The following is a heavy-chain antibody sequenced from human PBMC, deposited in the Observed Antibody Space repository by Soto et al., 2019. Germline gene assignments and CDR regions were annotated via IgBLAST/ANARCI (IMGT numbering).Heavy chain of an antibody. Sequence: EAQLVESGGGLVQPGGSLRLSCAASGFTFSNYEMHWVRQAPGKGLEYVSGISNNGAHTDYAKSVKGRFTISRDNSENNLYLQMGSLIAEDMALYYCARRGYGSRWPNVYMDVWGKGTTVTGSS. CDR3: ARRGYGSRWPNVYMDV. J-gene: IGHJ6*03. V-gene: IGHV3-64*01. CDR2: ISNNGAHT. D-gene: IGHD6-13*01. CDR1: GFTFSNYE.